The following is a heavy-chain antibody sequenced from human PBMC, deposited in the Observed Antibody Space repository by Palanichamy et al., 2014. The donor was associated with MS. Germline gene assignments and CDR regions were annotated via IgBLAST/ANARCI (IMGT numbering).Heavy chain of an antibody. CDR2: ISRSGTDT. CDR1: GFTFNTYS. CDR3: ARVQRGHQLLLIHHYYYYGMDV. J-gene: IGHJ6*02. V-gene: IGHV3-21*01. D-gene: IGHD2-2*01. Sequence: EVQLVESGGGLVKPGGSLRLSCAASGFTFNTYSMSWVRQAPGKGLEWVSAISRSGTDTYYADSVKGRFSISRDNAKKSLYLLMNSLRAEDTAVYYCARVQRGHQLLLIHHYYYYGMDVWGQGTTVTVSS.